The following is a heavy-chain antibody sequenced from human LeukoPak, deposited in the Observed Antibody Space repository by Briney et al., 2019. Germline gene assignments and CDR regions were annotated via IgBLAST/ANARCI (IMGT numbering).Heavy chain of an antibody. D-gene: IGHD1-7*01. CDR1: GGSISSSNYY. V-gene: IGHV4-39*07. Sequence: SETLSLTCAVSGGSISSSNYYWGWIRQPPGKGLEWIGSIYYSGSTYYNPSLKSRVTISVDTSKNQFSLKLSSVTAADTAVYYCARGYNWNYGSFDYWGQGTLVTVSS. CDR2: IYYSGST. CDR3: ARGYNWNYGSFDY. J-gene: IGHJ4*02.